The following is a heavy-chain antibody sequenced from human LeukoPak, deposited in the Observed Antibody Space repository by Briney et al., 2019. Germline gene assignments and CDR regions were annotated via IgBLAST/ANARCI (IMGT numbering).Heavy chain of an antibody. CDR2: IYYSGST. Sequence: SETLSLTCTVSGGSISSSSYYWGWIRQPPGKRLEWIGSIYYSGSTYYNPCLKSRITISVDRSKNQFSLKLSSVTAADTAVYYCVRHLSEGYYDSSGYPVKWFDPWGQGTLVTVSS. CDR3: VRHLSEGYYDSSGYPVKWFDP. D-gene: IGHD3-22*01. J-gene: IGHJ5*02. CDR1: GGSISSSSYY. V-gene: IGHV4-39*01.